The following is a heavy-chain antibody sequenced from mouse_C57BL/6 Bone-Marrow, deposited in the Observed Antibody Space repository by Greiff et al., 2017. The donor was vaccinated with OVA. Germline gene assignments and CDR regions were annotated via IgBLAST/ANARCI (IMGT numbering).Heavy chain of an antibody. V-gene: IGHV2-2*01. CDR3: ASSMVGMDY. J-gene: IGHJ4*01. CDR2: IWSGGST. CDR1: GFSLTSYG. Sequence: VQRVESGPGLVQPSQSLSITCTVSGFSLTSYGVHWVRQSPGKGLEWLGVIWSGGSTDYNAAFISRLSISKDNSKSQVFFKMNSLQADDTAIYYCASSMVGMDYWGQGTSVTVSS. D-gene: IGHD2-2*01.